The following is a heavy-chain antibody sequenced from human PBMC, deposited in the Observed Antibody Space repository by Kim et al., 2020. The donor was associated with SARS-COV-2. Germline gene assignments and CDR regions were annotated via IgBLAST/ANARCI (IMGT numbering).Heavy chain of an antibody. CDR3: AKETQTFHSSAYYFDS. V-gene: IGHV3-30*18. J-gene: IGHJ4*02. CDR2: ISYDGSNN. CDR1: GLTFRNYG. D-gene: IGHD3-22*01. Sequence: GGSLRLSCAASGLTFRNYGIHWVRQAPGKGLEWVAVISYDGSNNYHADSVKGRFTISRDNSKNTLYLQMNSLRAEDTAVYYCAKETQTFHSSAYYFDSWGQGTLVTVSS.